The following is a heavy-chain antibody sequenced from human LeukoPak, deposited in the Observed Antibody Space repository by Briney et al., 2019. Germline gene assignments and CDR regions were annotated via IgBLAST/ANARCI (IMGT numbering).Heavy chain of an antibody. J-gene: IGHJ3*02. CDR1: GYTFTSYY. D-gene: IGHD4-17*01. CDR2: INPSGGST. Sequence: ASVKVSCKASGYTFTSYYMHWVRQAPGQGLEWMGIINPSGGSTSYAQKFQGRVTMTRDTSTSTVYMELSSLRSEDTAVYYCARPLNYGDYETFDAFDIWGQGTMVTVSS. CDR3: ARPLNYGDYETFDAFDI. V-gene: IGHV1-46*01.